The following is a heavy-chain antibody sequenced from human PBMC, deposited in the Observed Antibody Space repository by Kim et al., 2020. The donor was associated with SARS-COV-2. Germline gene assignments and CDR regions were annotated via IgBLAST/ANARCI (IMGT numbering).Heavy chain of an antibody. CDR3: ARDWGGLSSGGKGRYGMDV. J-gene: IGHJ6*02. V-gene: IGHV4-31*03. CDR2: IYYSGST. CDR1: GGSISSGGYY. Sequence: SETLSRTCTVSGGSISSGGYYWSWIRQHPGKGLEWIGYIYYSGSTYYNPSLKSRVTISVDTSKNQFSLKLSSVTAADTAVYYCARDWGGLSSGGKGRYGMDVWGQGTTVTVSS. D-gene: IGHD2-15*01.